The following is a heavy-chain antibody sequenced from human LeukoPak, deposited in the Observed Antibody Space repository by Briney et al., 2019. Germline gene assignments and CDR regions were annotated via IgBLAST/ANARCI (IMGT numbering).Heavy chain of an antibody. CDR2: IYYSGST. CDR3: ARHDSGSYAVDY. J-gene: IGHJ4*02. CDR1: GGSISSGDYY. V-gene: IGHV4-31*03. D-gene: IGHD3-22*01. Sequence: SETLSLTCTVSGGSISSGDYYWSWIRQHPGKGLEWIGYIYYSGSTDYSPSLKSRVTISVDTSKNQFSLKLSSVTAADTAVYYCARHDSGSYAVDYWGQRTLVTDSS.